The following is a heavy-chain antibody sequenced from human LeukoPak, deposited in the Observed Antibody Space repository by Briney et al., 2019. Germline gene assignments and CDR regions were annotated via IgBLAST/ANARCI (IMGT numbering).Heavy chain of an antibody. CDR3: TWLYSDAFNI. J-gene: IGHJ3*02. D-gene: IGHD2-15*01. Sequence: GGSLRLSCAVSGVPFNNAWMSWVRQAPGKGLEWVGRIKGKSAGGTTDYAAPVKGRFTILKDDSENTLFLQMNSLTTEDTAVYYCTWLYSDAFNIWGQGTMVTVSS. V-gene: IGHV3-15*01. CDR1: GVPFNNAW. CDR2: IKGKSAGGTT.